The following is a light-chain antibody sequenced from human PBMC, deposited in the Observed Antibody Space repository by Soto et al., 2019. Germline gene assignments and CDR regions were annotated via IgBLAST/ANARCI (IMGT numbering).Light chain of an antibody. V-gene: IGKV3-20*01. CDR3: HQYGSAPAWT. CDR2: GAS. CDR1: QSISRSY. J-gene: IGKJ1*01. Sequence: EIVLTQSPGTLSLFPGERATLSCRASQSISRSYLAWYQQKPGQAPRLLIHGASNRATGILDRFSGAGSGTAFTLTISRLEPEDFAVYYCHQYGSAPAWTFGQGTKVEIK.